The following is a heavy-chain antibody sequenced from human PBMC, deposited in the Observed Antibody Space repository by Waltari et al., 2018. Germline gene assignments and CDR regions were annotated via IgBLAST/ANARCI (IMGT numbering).Heavy chain of an antibody. CDR2: IYYSGGT. CDR1: GGSISSYY. V-gene: IGHV4-59*01. Sequence: QVQLQESGPGLVKPSETVSLTCTVAGGSISSYYWSWIRQPPGKGLELFGYIYYSGGTTSTPSLNSRVTISVDTSKNQFSLKLSSVTAADTAVYYCARAGGGDHNWFDPWGQGTLVTVSS. CDR3: ARAGGGDHNWFDP. J-gene: IGHJ5*02. D-gene: IGHD2-21*01.